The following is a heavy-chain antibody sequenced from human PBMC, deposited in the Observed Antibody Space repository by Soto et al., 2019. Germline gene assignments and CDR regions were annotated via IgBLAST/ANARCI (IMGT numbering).Heavy chain of an antibody. CDR3: TRQYLGCFDP. J-gene: IGHJ5*02. CDR1: GGSVSDTSYY. V-gene: IGHV4-39*01. Sequence: QVQLQESGPGLVKPSETLSLTCNISGGSVSDTSYYWGWIRQSPVKGLEWIANIYFNGNTYYNPSLKRRVTLSLDTAKNQFSLRLTSVTAADTAVYYCTRQYLGCFDPWGQGTLVTVSS. CDR2: IYFNGNT. D-gene: IGHD2-2*01.